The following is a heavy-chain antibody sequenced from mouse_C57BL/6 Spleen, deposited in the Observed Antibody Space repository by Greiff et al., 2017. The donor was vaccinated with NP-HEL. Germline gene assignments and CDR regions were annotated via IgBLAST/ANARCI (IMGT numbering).Heavy chain of an antibody. J-gene: IGHJ2*01. V-gene: IGHV5-17*01. D-gene: IGHD1-1*01. CDR1: GFTFSDYG. CDR2: ISSGSSTI. Sequence: EVQLQESGGGLVKPGGSLKLSCAASGFTFSDYGMHWVRQAPEKGLEWVAYISSGSSTIYYADTVKGRFTISRNNAKNTLFLQMTSLRSEDTAMYYCAIRSYLDYWGQGTTLTVSS. CDR3: AIRSYLDY.